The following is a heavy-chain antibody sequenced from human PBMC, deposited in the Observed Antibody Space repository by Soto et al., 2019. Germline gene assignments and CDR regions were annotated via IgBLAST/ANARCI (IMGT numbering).Heavy chain of an antibody. Sequence: LRLSCAASGFTFSSYAMSWVRQAPGKGLEWVSAISGSGGSTYYADSVKGRFTISRDNSKNTLYLQMNSLRAEDTAVYYCAKGDSSRWYYFDYWGQGTLVTVYS. J-gene: IGHJ4*02. D-gene: IGHD6-13*01. CDR3: AKGDSSRWYYFDY. CDR2: ISGSGGST. V-gene: IGHV3-23*01. CDR1: GFTFSSYA.